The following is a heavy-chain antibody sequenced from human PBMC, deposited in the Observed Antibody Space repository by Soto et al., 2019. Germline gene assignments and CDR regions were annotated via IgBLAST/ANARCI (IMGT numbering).Heavy chain of an antibody. D-gene: IGHD2-8*01. CDR1: GFTFSDYW. J-gene: IGHJ4*02. CDR3: RRTHQNGRVDY. Sequence: GGSLRLSCAASGFTFSDYWMSWVRQAPGKGLEWVANIQQDGSAKFYVDSVRGRFTISRDNAKNSLYLQMNSLTVDDTAVYYCRRTHQNGRVDYWGQGTLVTVSS. CDR2: IQQDGSAK. V-gene: IGHV3-7*01.